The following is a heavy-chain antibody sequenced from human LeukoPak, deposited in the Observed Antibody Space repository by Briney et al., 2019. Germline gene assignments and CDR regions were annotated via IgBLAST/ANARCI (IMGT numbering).Heavy chain of an antibody. V-gene: IGHV3-64D*09. CDR2: ISSDGDIT. CDR1: GFTFSSYA. CDR3: VKGQWLEAFDI. J-gene: IGHJ3*02. Sequence: QPGGSLRLSCSASGFTFSSYAMHWVRQAPGKGLEYVSAISSDGDITYYADPVKGRFTISRENSKNTLCLQMSSLRAEDTAVYYCVKGQWLEAFDIWGQGTMVTVSS. D-gene: IGHD6-19*01.